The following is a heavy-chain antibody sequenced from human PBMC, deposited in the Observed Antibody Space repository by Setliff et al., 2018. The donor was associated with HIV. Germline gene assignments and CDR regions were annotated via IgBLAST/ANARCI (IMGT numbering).Heavy chain of an antibody. V-gene: IGHV4-4*09. J-gene: IGHJ5*02. CDR3: ARRIDDSGSFPDKNWFDT. D-gene: IGHD3-10*01. CDR1: GDSISSYS. Sequence: PLETLSLTCTVSGDSISSYSWNWIRQSPGGGLEWIGFIFSSGSTKYNPSLQSRVTMSIDTSKNQFSLRLTSVTAADTAVYYCARRIDDSGSFPDKNWFDTWGQGSLVTVSS. CDR2: IFSSGST.